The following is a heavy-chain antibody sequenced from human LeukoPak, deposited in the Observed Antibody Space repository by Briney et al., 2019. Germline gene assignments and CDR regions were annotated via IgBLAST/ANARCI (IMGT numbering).Heavy chain of an antibody. D-gene: IGHD3-22*01. CDR2: IYYSGST. CDR3: ARVEGYYYDSSGYYRYYFDY. CDR1: GFTFSSYA. V-gene: IGHV4-31*02. Sequence: LRLSCAASGFTFSSYAMSWVRQHPGKGLEWIGYIYYSGSTYYNPSLKSRVTISVDTSKNQLSLKLSSVTAADTAVYYCARVEGYYYDSSGYYRYYFDYWGQGTLVTVSS. J-gene: IGHJ4*02.